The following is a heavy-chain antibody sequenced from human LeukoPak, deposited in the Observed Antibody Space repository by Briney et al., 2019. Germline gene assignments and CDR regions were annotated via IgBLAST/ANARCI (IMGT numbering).Heavy chain of an antibody. CDR3: ARGGSYLSAFDI. Sequence: PGGSLRLSCAASGFILSSYWMSWVRQAPGKGLEWVANIKEDGSEKYYVDSVKGRFTISRDNAKNSLYLQMNSLRAEDTAVYYCARGGSYLSAFDIWGQGTMVTVSS. CDR1: GFILSSYW. V-gene: IGHV3-7*03. J-gene: IGHJ3*02. D-gene: IGHD1-26*01. CDR2: IKEDGSEK.